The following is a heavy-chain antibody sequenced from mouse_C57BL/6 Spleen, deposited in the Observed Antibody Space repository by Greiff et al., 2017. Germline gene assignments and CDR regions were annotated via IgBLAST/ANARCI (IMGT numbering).Heavy chain of an antibody. CDR1: GYTFTSYW. CDR2: IYPGNSDT. V-gene: IGHV1-5*01. D-gene: IGHD1-1*01. Sequence: EVQLQQSGTVLARPGASVKMSCKTSGYTFTSYWMHWVKQRPGQGLEWIGAIYPGNSDTSYNQKFKGKAKLTAVTSASTAYMELSSLTNEDSAVYYCTRGVDYYGSSYWFAYWGQGTLVTVSA. J-gene: IGHJ3*01. CDR3: TRGVDYYGSSYWFAY.